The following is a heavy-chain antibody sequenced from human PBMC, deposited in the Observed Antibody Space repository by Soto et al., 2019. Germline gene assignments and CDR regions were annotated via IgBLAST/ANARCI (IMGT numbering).Heavy chain of an antibody. CDR1: GGSISSYY. CDR2: IYYTGST. V-gene: IGHV4-59*01. J-gene: IGHJ4*02. D-gene: IGHD3-3*01. CDR3: ARVDTLRFLEWLYFDY. Sequence: SETLSLTCTASGGSISSYYWSWIRQPPGKGLEWIGYIYYTGSTNHNPSLKSRVTISVDTSKNQFSLKLSSVTAADTAVYYCARVDTLRFLEWLYFDYWGQGTLVTVSS.